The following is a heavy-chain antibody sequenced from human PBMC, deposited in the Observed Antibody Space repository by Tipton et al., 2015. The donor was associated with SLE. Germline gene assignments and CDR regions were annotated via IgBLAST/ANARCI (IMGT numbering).Heavy chain of an antibody. CDR3: AKVGQQLVRYFDY. J-gene: IGHJ4*02. V-gene: IGHV3-30-3*01. D-gene: IGHD6-13*01. CDR2: ISYDGSNK. Sequence: SLRLSCAASGFTFSSYAMHWVRQAPGKGLEWVAVISYDGSNKYYADSVKGRFTISRDNSKNTLYLQMNSLRAEDTAVYYCAKVGQQLVRYFDYWGQGTLVTVSS. CDR1: GFTFSSYA.